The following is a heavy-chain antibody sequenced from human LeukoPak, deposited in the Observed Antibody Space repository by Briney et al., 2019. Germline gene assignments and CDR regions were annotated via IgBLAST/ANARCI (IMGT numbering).Heavy chain of an antibody. CDR3: ARPWDLQFGLDY. D-gene: IGHD1-26*01. Sequence: GASVKVSCKASGYTFTDYYMHWVRQAPGQGLEWMGWINPNSGGTSYAQRFQGRVTMTRDTSISTAYMELSWLRSDDTAVYYCARPWDLQFGLDYWGQGTLVTVSS. V-gene: IGHV1-2*02. CDR1: GYTFTDYY. J-gene: IGHJ4*02. CDR2: INPNSGGT.